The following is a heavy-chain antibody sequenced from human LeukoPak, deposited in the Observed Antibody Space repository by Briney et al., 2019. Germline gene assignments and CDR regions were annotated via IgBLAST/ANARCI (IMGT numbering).Heavy chain of an antibody. CDR3: ARAREPEAIDY. CDR1: GESFSGYY. Sequence: SETLSLTCAVYGESFSGYYWTWIRQPPGKGLEWIGEINHSGRTNYNPSLKSGVTVSVDTSKNQSSLKLTSMTAADTGVYYCARAREPEAIDYWGQGTLVTVSS. CDR2: INHSGRT. D-gene: IGHD1-14*01. J-gene: IGHJ4*02. V-gene: IGHV4-34*01.